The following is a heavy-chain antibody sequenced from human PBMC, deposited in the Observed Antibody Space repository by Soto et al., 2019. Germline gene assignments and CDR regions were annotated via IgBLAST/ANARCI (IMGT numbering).Heavy chain of an antibody. D-gene: IGHD5-18*01. J-gene: IGHJ4*02. CDR1: GGSISSNSYY. CDR3: ARHLSGYGYLYFEY. Sequence: QLQLQESGPGLVKPSETQSLTCTVSGGSISSNSYYWAWIRQPPGKGLEWIGSGYHGGNTYYNPSHKSRVTISVDTSTNQLSLKLNSVTAADPAVYYCARHLSGYGYLYFEYWGQGILVTVSS. V-gene: IGHV4-39*01. CDR2: GYHGGNT.